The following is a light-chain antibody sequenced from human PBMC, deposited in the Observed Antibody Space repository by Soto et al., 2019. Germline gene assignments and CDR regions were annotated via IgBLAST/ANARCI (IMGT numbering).Light chain of an antibody. V-gene: IGKV1-33*01. Sequence: DIPLTPYPASLSASVGDRVTITCQASQDINNYVIWYQQKPGKAPDLLIYDASTLGTGVSSRFSGNGSGTDFSVTINNLQPQDTATYYCQQYDVVPCTFGQGTKLESK. J-gene: IGKJ2*02. CDR2: DAS. CDR1: QDINNY. CDR3: QQYDVVPCT.